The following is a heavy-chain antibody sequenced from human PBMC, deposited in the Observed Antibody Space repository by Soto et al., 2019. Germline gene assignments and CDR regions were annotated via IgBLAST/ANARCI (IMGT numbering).Heavy chain of an antibody. V-gene: IGHV4-34*02. D-gene: IGHD3-16*01. J-gene: IGHJ6*02. CDR2: FSPGGAT. CDR1: GGSSSAYY. Sequence: QVQIEQWGAGLLKPSETLSLTCAVYGGSSSAYYWSWIRQPPGKGLEWIGQFSPGGATTYNPSPREGAGGVWQISHSGATDYNPSHKSRVSISGDTSKNQFSLILTSVTAADTAVYYCARQKNSWFYGMDVWGQGTTVTVSS. CDR3: SKNQFSLILTSVTAADTAVYYCARQKNSWFYGMDV.